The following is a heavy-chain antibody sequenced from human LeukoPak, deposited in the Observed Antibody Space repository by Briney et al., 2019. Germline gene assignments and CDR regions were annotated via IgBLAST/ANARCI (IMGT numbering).Heavy chain of an antibody. CDR3: ARVVRFGIDAFDI. V-gene: IGHV1-2*02. J-gene: IGHJ3*02. Sequence: SVKVSCKASGYTFTGYYMHWVRQAPGQGLEWMGWINPNSGGTNYAQKFQGRVTMTRDTSISTAYMELSRLRSDDTAVYYCARVVRFGIDAFDIWGQGTMVTVSS. CDR2: INPNSGGT. D-gene: IGHD3-10*01. CDR1: GYTFTGYY.